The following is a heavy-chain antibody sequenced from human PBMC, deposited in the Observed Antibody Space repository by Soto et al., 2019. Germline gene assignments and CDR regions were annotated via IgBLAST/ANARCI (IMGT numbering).Heavy chain of an antibody. CDR3: GRPLKERGLQMGGFDY. J-gene: IGHJ4*02. CDR2: ISYDGSNK. V-gene: IGHV3-30-3*01. D-gene: IGHD1-1*01. Sequence: QVQLVESGGGVVKPGRSLRLSCEASGFTFSSYAMHWVRQAPGKGLEWVAVISYDGSNKYYADSVKGRFTISRDNSKNTLELQMNSRRAEDEAVDYCGRPLKERGLQMGGFDYWGQGTLVTVSS. CDR1: GFTFSSYA.